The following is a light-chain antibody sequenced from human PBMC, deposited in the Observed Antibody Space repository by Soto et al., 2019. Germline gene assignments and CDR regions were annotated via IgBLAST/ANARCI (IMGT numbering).Light chain of an antibody. CDR2: EVR. J-gene: IGLJ2*01. CDR1: SRDIGAYNL. CDR3: STYTSRSTLV. Sequence: QSVLTQPASVSGSPGQSMTISGSGTSRDIGAYNLVSWYQQPPGKAPKLLIYEVRNRPSGISYRFSGSKSGTTASLTISSLLPEDEADYYCSTYTSRSTLVFGGGTKVTVL. V-gene: IGLV2-14*01.